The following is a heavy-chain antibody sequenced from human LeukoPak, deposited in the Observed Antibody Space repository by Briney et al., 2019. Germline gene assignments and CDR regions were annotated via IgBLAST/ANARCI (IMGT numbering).Heavy chain of an antibody. CDR1: GGSISSSSYY. CDR3: ARDSGWLPSPHDAFDI. V-gene: IGHV4-30-2*01. D-gene: IGHD6-19*01. Sequence: SETLSLTCTVSGGSISSSSYYWSWIRQPPGKGLEWIGYIYHSGSTYYNPSLKSRVTISVDRSKNQFSLKLSSVTAADTAVYYCARDSGWLPSPHDAFDIWGQGTMVTVSS. CDR2: IYHSGST. J-gene: IGHJ3*02.